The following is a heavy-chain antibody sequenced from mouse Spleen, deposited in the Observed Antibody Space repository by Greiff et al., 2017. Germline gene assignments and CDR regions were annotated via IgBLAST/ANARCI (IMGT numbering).Heavy chain of an antibody. V-gene: IGHV1-78*01. CDR2: IYPRDIIT. CDR1: GYTFTDHT. CDR3: ARTPTTVVAPDY. Sequence: VQLQQSDAELVKPGASVKISCKVSGYTFTDHTLHWMKQRPEQGLEWIGYIYPRDIITKYNENFKGKATFTADKSSSTAYMQLNSLTSEDSAVYFCARTPTTVVAPDYWGQGTTLTVSS. D-gene: IGHD1-1*01. J-gene: IGHJ2*01.